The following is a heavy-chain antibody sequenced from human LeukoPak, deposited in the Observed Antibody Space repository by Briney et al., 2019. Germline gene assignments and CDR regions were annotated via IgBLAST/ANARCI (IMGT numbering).Heavy chain of an antibody. Sequence: GGSLRLSCAASGFTFSSYGMSWVRQAPGKGLEWVSFISSSGSDIYHADSVKGRFTISRDNAKNSLFLQMNSLRADDTAVYYCAKDLPATVDWGQGTLVTVPS. J-gene: IGHJ4*02. CDR2: ISSSGSDI. CDR3: AKDLPATVD. V-gene: IGHV3-21*01. CDR1: GFTFSSYG. D-gene: IGHD1-26*01.